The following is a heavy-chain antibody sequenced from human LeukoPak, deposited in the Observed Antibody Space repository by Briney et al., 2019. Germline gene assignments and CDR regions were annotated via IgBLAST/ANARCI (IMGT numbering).Heavy chain of an antibody. CDR3: VRLMGAVTTFDF. J-gene: IGHJ4*02. Sequence: PGGSLRLSCAASGFFFSNFWMSWVRQAPGKGLEWVASVRPDGGQAYYVDSIKGRFTMYRDNAENSLYLQVSSLGAEDTAVYYCVRLMGAVTTFDFWGQGTLVTVSS. CDR1: GFFFSNFW. CDR2: VRPDGGQA. D-gene: IGHD4-11*01. V-gene: IGHV3-7*01.